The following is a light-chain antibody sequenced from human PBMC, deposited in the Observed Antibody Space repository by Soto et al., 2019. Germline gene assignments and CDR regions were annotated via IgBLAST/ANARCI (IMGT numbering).Light chain of an antibody. V-gene: IGLV2-14*01. CDR2: EVT. CDR1: ASDVGAYDY. CDR3: GSYSSDNTYV. J-gene: IGLJ1*01. Sequence: QSVLTQPASVSGSPGQSITISCTGTASDVGAYDYVSWYQQHPGTAPKLMIYEVTNRPSGVSDRFSGSKSGNTASLSISGLQADDEAHYYCGSYSSDNTYVFGTGTKLTVL.